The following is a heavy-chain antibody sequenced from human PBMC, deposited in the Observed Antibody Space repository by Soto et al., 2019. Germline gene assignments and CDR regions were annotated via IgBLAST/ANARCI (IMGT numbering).Heavy chain of an antibody. V-gene: IGHV2-5*01. Sequence: QITLKESAPTLVKLTQALTLTCSFSGFSLSTGGRGVGWNRQRPANALDCLAVIYWNDDKRFSPCLSRSSTITTDTPKNQVVRTMTNMDPVDTATYYSAHRGYGDYPKDNCFDPWGQETLVIVS. D-gene: IGHD4-17*01. J-gene: IGHJ5*02. CDR1: GFSLSTGGRG. CDR3: AHRGYGDYPKDNCFDP. CDR2: IYWNDDK.